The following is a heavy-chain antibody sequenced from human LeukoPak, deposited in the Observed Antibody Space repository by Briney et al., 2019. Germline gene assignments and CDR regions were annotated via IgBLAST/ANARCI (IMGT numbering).Heavy chain of an antibody. J-gene: IGHJ4*02. Sequence: GASLKFSCKGSGYSFTSYWICWVRQMPGKVLEWMGIIYTGDSDTRYSPSFQGQVTISADKSISTAYLQWSSLKASDTAMYYCARPSSYGHGNIDYWGQGTLVTVSS. CDR3: ARPSSYGHGNIDY. CDR2: IYTGDSDT. V-gene: IGHV5-51*01. D-gene: IGHD5-18*01. CDR1: GYSFTSYW.